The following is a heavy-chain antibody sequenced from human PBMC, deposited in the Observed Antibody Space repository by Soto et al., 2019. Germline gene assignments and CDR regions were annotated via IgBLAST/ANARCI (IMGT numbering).Heavy chain of an antibody. CDR3: ARRWGSGNDFNWCFDL. Sequence: QITLKESGPTLVKPTQTLTLTCTFSGFSLRSSAVGVGWIRQPPGKALEWLALIYWDDDKRYSPSLKSRLTITMDTYKTQVVLTMSSMDPVDTATYCCARRWGSGNDFNWCFDLWGRGTLVTVSS. D-gene: IGHD5-12*01. V-gene: IGHV2-5*02. CDR1: GFSLRSSAVG. J-gene: IGHJ2*01. CDR2: IYWDDDK.